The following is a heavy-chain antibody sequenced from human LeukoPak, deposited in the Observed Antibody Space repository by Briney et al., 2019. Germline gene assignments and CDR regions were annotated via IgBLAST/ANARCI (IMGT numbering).Heavy chain of an antibody. D-gene: IGHD3-16*01. Sequence: PGGSLRLSCAASGFTFSNYAMSWVRQAPGKGLEWVSAFSGGSGGTYYADSAKGRFTISRDNSKNTLSLQMNTLRAEDTALYYCAKGRQEIGGSDAFDIWGRGTMVTVSS. J-gene: IGHJ3*02. CDR3: AKGRQEIGGSDAFDI. V-gene: IGHV3-23*01. CDR2: FSGGSGGT. CDR1: GFTFSNYA.